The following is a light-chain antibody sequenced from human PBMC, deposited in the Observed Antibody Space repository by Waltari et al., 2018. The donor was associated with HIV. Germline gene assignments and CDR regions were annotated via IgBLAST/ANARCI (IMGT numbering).Light chain of an antibody. CDR3: TSYTSNDTLL. Sequence: HSALTQPASVSASPGQSITISCTGTSSVVGTSNYVSWYQQHPGNAPKFIISEVISRPSGVSNRFSGSKSGNTASLTISGLQPEDEADYYCTSYTSNDTLLFGGGTKVTVL. CDR2: EVI. V-gene: IGLV2-14*01. J-gene: IGLJ2*01. CDR1: SSVVGTSNY.